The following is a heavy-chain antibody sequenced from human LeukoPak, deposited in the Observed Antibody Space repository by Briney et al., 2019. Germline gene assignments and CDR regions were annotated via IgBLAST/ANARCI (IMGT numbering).Heavy chain of an antibody. CDR3: TTAPYYYSSSGQH. V-gene: IGHV3-15*01. Sequence: GGSLRLSCAVSGLTLSNAWMSWVPQAPGKGLEWVGRIKSKTDGGTTDYAAPVKGRFTISRDDSKNTLYLQMNSLKTEDTAVYYCTTAPYYYSSSGQHWGQGTLVTVSS. D-gene: IGHD3-22*01. J-gene: IGHJ1*01. CDR2: IKSKTDGGTT. CDR1: GLTLSNAW.